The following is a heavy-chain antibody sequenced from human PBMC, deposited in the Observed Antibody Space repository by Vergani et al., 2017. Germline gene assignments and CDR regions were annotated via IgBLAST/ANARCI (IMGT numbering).Heavy chain of an antibody. CDR2: IRPKTDGETT. V-gene: IGHV3-15*01. CDR3: GKDSVVTGSY. J-gene: IGHJ4*02. CDR1: GFTFSSAW. Sequence: EVQLLESGGGLVQPGGSLRLSCAASGFTFSSAWMSWVRQAPGKGLEWVARIRPKTDGETTDYAAPVKGRFTISRDNSQNTLYLQMNSLRVDDSAVYYCGKDSVVTGSYWGQGTLVAVSS. D-gene: IGHD2-21*01.